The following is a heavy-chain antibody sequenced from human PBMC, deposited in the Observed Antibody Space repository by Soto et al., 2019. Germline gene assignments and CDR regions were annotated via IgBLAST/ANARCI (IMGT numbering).Heavy chain of an antibody. CDR1: GGSISSYY. D-gene: IGHD4-17*01. CDR3: ASRYGGTLDY. Sequence: QVQLQESGPGLVKPSEILSLTCTVSGGSISSYYWSWIRQPPGKGLEWIGYIYYSGSTNYNPSLRSRVTISLDTSKNHFSLKLSSVTAADTAVYYCASRYGGTLDYWGQGTLVTVSS. CDR2: IYYSGST. J-gene: IGHJ4*02. V-gene: IGHV4-59*08.